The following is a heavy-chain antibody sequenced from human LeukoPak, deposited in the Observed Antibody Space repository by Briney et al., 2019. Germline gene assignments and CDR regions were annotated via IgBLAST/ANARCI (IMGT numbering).Heavy chain of an antibody. CDR3: AREASEYSSSQADY. CDR1: GFTFSSYS. J-gene: IGHJ4*02. CDR2: ISSSSSYI. V-gene: IGHV3-21*01. Sequence: GGSLRLSCAASGFTFSSYSMNWVRQTPGKGLEWVSSISSSSSYIYYADSVKGRFTISRDNAKNSLYLQMNSLRAEDTAVYYCAREASEYSSSQADYWGQGTLVTVSS. D-gene: IGHD6-6*01.